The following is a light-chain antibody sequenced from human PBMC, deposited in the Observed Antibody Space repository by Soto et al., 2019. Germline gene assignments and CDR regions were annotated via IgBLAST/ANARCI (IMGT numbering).Light chain of an antibody. Sequence: EIVLTQSPGTLSLSPGEGATLSCRASQSVSSSYIAWYQQGPGQTPSLLIYGASTRATGISDRFSGSGSGTVFTLIISRLEPEDFAVYCCQQYGSSGTFGQGTKVDIK. V-gene: IGKV3-20*01. CDR1: QSVSSSY. CDR2: GAS. CDR3: QQYGSSGT. J-gene: IGKJ1*01.